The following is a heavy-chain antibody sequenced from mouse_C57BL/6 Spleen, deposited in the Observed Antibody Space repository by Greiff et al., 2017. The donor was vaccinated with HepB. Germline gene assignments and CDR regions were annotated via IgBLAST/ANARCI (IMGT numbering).Heavy chain of an antibody. CDR2: ISSGSSTI. J-gene: IGHJ4*01. V-gene: IGHV5-17*01. D-gene: IGHD1-2*01. CDR1: GFTFSDYG. Sequence: EVKLVESGGGLVKPGGSLKLSCAASGFTFSDYGMHWVRQAPEKGLEWVAYISSGSSTIYYADTVKGRFTISRDNAKNTLFLQMTSLRSEDTAMYYCARRLGEGGYYYAMDYWGQGTSVTVSS. CDR3: ARRLGEGGYYYAMDY.